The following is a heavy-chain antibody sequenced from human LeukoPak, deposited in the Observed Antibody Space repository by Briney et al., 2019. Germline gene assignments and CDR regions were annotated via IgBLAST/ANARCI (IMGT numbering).Heavy chain of an antibody. J-gene: IGHJ5*02. D-gene: IGHD6-13*01. CDR1: GGSFSGYY. V-gene: IGHV4-34*01. Sequence: SETLSLTCAVYGGSFSGYYWSWIRQPLGKGLEWIGEINHSGSTNYNPSLKSRVTISVDTSKNQFSLKLSSVTAADTAVYYCARVGYSSSWTYNWFDPWGQGTLVTVSS. CDR2: INHSGST. CDR3: ARVGYSSSWTYNWFDP.